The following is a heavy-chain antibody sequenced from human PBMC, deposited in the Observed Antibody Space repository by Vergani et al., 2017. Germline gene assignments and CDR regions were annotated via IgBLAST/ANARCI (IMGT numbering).Heavy chain of an antibody. D-gene: IGHD5-12*01. J-gene: IGHJ4*02. Sequence: EVQLVESGGGLVQPGGSLRLSCAASGFTFSSYWMSWVRQAPGKGLEWVANIKQDGGEKYYLDSVKGRFTISRDNARNSLYLQMNGLRGEDTAVYYCARDRGYSGYVYWGQGTLVTVSS. CDR1: GFTFSSYW. CDR2: IKQDGGEK. CDR3: ARDRGYSGYVY. V-gene: IGHV3-7*01.